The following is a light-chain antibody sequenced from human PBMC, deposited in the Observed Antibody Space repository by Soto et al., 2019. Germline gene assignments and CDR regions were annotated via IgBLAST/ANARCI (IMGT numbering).Light chain of an antibody. Sequence: HSALTQPRSVSGSPGQSVTISCTGTSSDVGGYNYVSWYQQHPDKAPQFMIYDVAKRPSGVPDRFSGSKSGNTASLTISGLQAEDEADYYCCSYAGSYTYVFGTGTKLTVL. J-gene: IGLJ1*01. CDR1: SSDVGGYNY. CDR2: DVA. CDR3: CSYAGSYTYV. V-gene: IGLV2-11*01.